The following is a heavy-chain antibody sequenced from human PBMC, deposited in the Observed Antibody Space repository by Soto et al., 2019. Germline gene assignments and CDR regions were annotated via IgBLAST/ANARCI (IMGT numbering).Heavy chain of an antibody. V-gene: IGHV3-23*01. Sequence: EVQLLESGGGLVQPGGSLRLSGAASGFTFNAYAMTWARRAPGKGREWVSAIGGSGGNRYYAASVKGRFTISRDNSKHTLDLQMSRLRVEDTAVYYCARVASDYINSVDHWGQGILVTVSS. CDR3: ARVASDYINSVDH. D-gene: IGHD4-4*01. CDR2: IGGSGGNR. J-gene: IGHJ4*02. CDR1: GFTFNAYA.